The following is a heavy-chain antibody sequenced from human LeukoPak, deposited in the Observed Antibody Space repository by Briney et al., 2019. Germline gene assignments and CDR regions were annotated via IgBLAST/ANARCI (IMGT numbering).Heavy chain of an antibody. CDR1: GYTFTGDY. Sequence: ASVKVSCKASGYTFTGDYMHWVRQAPGQGLEWMGRINPNSGGTNYAQKFQGRVTMTRDTSISTAYMELSRLRSDDTAVYYCARDLAVGYYDSSGYGIMDWGQGTLVTVSS. V-gene: IGHV1-2*06. J-gene: IGHJ4*02. D-gene: IGHD3-22*01. CDR2: INPNSGGT. CDR3: ARDLAVGYYDSSGYGIMD.